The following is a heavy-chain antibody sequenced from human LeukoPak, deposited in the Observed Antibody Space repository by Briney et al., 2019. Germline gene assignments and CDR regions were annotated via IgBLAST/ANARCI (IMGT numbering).Heavy chain of an antibody. CDR3: ARASYGSDLDY. Sequence: SETLSLTCTVSGYSISSGYYWGWIRQPPGKGLEWIGNSYHSGSTYYNPSLKSRVTISVDTSKNQFSLKLSSVTAADTAVYYCARASYGSDLDYWGQGTLVTVSS. D-gene: IGHD3-10*01. CDR2: SYHSGST. V-gene: IGHV4-38-2*02. J-gene: IGHJ4*02. CDR1: GYSISSGYY.